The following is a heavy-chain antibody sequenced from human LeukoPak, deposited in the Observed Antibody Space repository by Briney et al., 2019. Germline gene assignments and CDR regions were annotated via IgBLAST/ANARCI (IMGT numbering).Heavy chain of an antibody. CDR3: AKGPNIVGAMYYFDY. D-gene: IGHD1-26*01. Sequence: PGVSLRLSCAASGFTFSSYVMHWVRQAPGKGLEWVAVISYDGSNTYYGDFVKGRFTISRDNSKNTLYLQMNSLRAEDTAVYYCAKGPNIVGAMYYFDYWGQGTLVTVSS. V-gene: IGHV3-30*18. J-gene: IGHJ4*02. CDR2: ISYDGSNT. CDR1: GFTFSSYV.